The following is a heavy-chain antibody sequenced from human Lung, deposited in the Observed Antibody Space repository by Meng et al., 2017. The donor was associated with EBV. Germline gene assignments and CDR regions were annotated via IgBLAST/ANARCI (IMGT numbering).Heavy chain of an antibody. V-gene: IGHV1-46*01. CDR2: INPSGGST. Sequence: QVQLVQSGAEVXXXXXSMKVSXXASGYTFTSYYIHWVRQAPGQGLEWMGVINPSGGSTTYSQKFQGRLTMTRDTSTSAVYMELSSLRSEDTAIYYCARSPLDGYNYHFDYWGQGTLVTVSS. CDR3: ARSPLDGYNYHFDY. J-gene: IGHJ4*02. CDR1: GYTFTSYY. D-gene: IGHD5-24*01.